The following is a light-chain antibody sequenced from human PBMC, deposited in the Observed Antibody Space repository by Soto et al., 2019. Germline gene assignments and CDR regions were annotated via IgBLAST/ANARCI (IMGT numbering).Light chain of an antibody. Sequence: DIQLTQSPSFLSASVGDSITITCRASQDITTYLAWYQQKPGKAPKLLIYAASTLQSGVPSRFSGSGSGTEFTLTITGLQAEDFATYFCQQLNSFPLTFGGGAKVEIK. V-gene: IGKV1-9*01. J-gene: IGKJ4*01. CDR1: QDITTY. CDR3: QQLNSFPLT. CDR2: AAS.